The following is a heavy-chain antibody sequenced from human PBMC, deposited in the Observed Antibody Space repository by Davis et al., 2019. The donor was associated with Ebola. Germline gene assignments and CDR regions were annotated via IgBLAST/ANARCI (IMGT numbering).Heavy chain of an antibody. V-gene: IGHV1-2*04. Sequence: ASVKVSCKASGYTFTSYGISWVRQAPGQGLEWMGWINPNSGGTNYAQKFQGWVTMTRDTSISTAYMELSRLRSDDTAVYYCAREITMVRGGGWFDPWGQGTLVTVSS. CDR1: GYTFTSYG. J-gene: IGHJ5*02. D-gene: IGHD3-10*01. CDR3: AREITMVRGGGWFDP. CDR2: INPNSGGT.